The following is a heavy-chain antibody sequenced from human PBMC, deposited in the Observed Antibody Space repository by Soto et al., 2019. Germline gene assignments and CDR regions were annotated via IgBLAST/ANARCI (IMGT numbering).Heavy chain of an antibody. Sequence: PSDTLFLTCTVSVCSISSTIYFCAWFLRPPRKGLEWIGSIYYSGSTYYIPSLKRRITKTLDTYKNQFSLKLPFMNAADTAVYYCASPKIAFYSWFDPGGHGTLVSVSS. CDR2: IYYSGST. J-gene: IGHJ5*02. CDR1: VCSISSTIYF. V-gene: IGHV4-39*01. D-gene: IGHD3-3*02. CDR3: ASPKIAFYSWFDP.